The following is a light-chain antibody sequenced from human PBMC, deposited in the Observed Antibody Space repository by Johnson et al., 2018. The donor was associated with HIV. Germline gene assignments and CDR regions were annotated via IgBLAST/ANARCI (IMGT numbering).Light chain of an antibody. J-gene: IGLJ1*01. CDR2: ENN. CDR3: GTWDNSLSTGGV. CDR1: SSNIGNNY. V-gene: IGLV1-51*01. Sequence: QSVLTQPPSVSAAPGQKVTISCSGSSSNIGNNYVSWYQQLPGTAPKLLIYENNKRPSGIPDRFSGSKSGPSATLGINGLQTGDEADYYCGTWDNSLSTGGVFGTGTKVTVL.